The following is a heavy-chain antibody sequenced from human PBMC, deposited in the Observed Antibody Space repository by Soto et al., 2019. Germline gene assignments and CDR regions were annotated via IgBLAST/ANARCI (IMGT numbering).Heavy chain of an antibody. CDR2: INPSGGST. D-gene: IGHD2-2*01. J-gene: IGHJ6*02. CDR3: ARGTSWYHYYYYGMDV. V-gene: IGHV1-46*01. CDR1: GCTFTSYY. Sequence: GASVKVSCKASGCTFTSYYMHWVRQAPGQGLEWMGIINPSGGSTSYAQKFQGRVTMTRDTSTSTVYMELSSLRSEDTAVYYCARGTSWYHYYYYGMDVWGQGTTVTVSS.